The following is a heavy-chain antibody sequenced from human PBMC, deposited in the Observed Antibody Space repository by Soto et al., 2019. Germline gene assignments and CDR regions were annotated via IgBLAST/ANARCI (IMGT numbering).Heavy chain of an antibody. CDR2: IRAKAHGGTT. Sequence: GGSLRLSCTASGFNFADYAVHWVRQVPGKGLEWVSFIRAKAHGGTTDYAASVKGRFTISRDDSKSIAYLQMNSLKTEDTALYYCTRAYSSSPLDYWGQGARVTAPQ. CDR3: TRAYSSSPLDY. J-gene: IGHJ4*02. D-gene: IGHD6-13*01. V-gene: IGHV3-49*04. CDR1: GFNFADYA.